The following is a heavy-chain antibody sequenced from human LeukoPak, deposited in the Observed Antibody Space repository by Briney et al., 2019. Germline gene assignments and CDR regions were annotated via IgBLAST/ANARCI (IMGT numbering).Heavy chain of an antibody. CDR2: ISGSGGST. D-gene: IGHD2-2*01. V-gene: IGHV3-23*01. Sequence: GGSLRLSCAASGFTFSSYAMSWVRQAPGKGLEWVSAISGSGGSTYYADSVKGRFTISRDNSKNTLYLQMNSLRAEDTAVYYCAKDQLVFVVVPAATDYWGQGTLVTVPS. CDR1: GFTFSSYA. CDR3: AKDQLVFVVVPAATDY. J-gene: IGHJ4*02.